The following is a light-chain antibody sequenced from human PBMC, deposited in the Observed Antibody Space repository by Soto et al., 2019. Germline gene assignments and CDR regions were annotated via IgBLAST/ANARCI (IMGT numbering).Light chain of an antibody. V-gene: IGKV3-20*01. J-gene: IGKJ4*01. CDR1: QSVGRNY. CDR3: HQYAVAPLT. Sequence: IVLTQSPGTLSLSPGESATLSCRASQSVGRNYLAWFQHKPDQAPRLLIYDASNRATGVPDRFSGSGSGTDFTLSVTSLEPEDVAVYYCHQYAVAPLTFGGGTTVEIK. CDR2: DAS.